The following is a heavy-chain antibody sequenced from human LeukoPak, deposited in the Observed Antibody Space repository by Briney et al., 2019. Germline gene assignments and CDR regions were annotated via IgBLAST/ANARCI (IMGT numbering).Heavy chain of an antibody. CDR2: INHSGST. V-gene: IGHV4-34*01. CDR3: VRDRVDSSGYYYYYGMDV. D-gene: IGHD3-22*01. CDR1: GGSFSGYY. J-gene: IGHJ6*02. Sequence: PSETLSLTCAVYGGSFSGYYWSWIRQPPGKGLEWIGEINHSGSTNYNPSLKSRVTISADTSKNQFSLKLRSVTAADTAIYYCVRDRVDSSGYYYYYGMDVWGQGTTVTVSS.